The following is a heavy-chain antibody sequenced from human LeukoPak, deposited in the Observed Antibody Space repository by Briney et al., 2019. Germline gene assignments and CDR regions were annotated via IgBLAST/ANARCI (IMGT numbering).Heavy chain of an antibody. D-gene: IGHD2-21*02. CDR2: INSDGSST. Sequence: PGGSLRLSCAASGFTFSSYWMHWVRQAPGKGLVWVSRINSDGSSTSYADSVKGRFTISRDNAKNTLYLQMNSLRAEDTAVYYCARDPFAGDPLDAFDIWGQGTMVTVSS. V-gene: IGHV3-74*01. J-gene: IGHJ3*02. CDR1: GFTFSSYW. CDR3: ARDPFAGDPLDAFDI.